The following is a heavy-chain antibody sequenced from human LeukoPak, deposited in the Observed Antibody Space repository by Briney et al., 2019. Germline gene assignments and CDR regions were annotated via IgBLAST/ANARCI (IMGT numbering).Heavy chain of an antibody. V-gene: IGHV1-8*01. CDR2: MNPNSGNT. D-gene: IGHD3-10*01. CDR1: GYTFTSYD. Sequence: ASVKVSCKASGYTFTSYDINWVRQATGQGLEWMGWMNPNSGNTGYAQKFQGRVTMTRNTSISTAYMELSSLRSEDTAVYYCARGGITMVRGRNWFDPWGQGTLVTVSS. CDR3: ARGGITMVRGRNWFDP. J-gene: IGHJ5*02.